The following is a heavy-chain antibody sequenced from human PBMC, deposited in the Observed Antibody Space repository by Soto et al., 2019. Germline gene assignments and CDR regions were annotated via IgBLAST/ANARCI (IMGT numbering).Heavy chain of an antibody. CDR3: ARVRGFYGMDV. CDR2: IYSGGST. D-gene: IGHD3-10*01. CDR1: GFTVSSNY. V-gene: IGHV3-53*01. Sequence: PGGSLRLSCAASGFTVSSNYMSWVRQAPGKGLEWVSVIYSGGSTYYADSVKGRFTISRDNSKNTLYLQMNSLRAEDTAVDYCARVRGFYGMDVWGQGTTVTVSS. J-gene: IGHJ6*02.